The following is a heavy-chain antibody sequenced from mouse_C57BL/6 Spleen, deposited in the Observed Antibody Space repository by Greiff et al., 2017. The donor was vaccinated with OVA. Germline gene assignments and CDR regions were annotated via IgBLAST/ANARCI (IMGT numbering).Heavy chain of an antibody. Sequence: QVQLKQPGAELVKPGASVKLSCKASGYTFTSYWMHWVKQRPGQGLEWIGMIHPNSGSTNYNEKFKSKATLTVDKSSSTAYMQLSSLTSEDSAVYYCARSHYSNYRYFDVWGTGTTVTVSS. J-gene: IGHJ1*03. D-gene: IGHD2-5*01. CDR3: ARSHYSNYRYFDV. CDR1: GYTFTSYW. CDR2: IHPNSGST. V-gene: IGHV1-64*01.